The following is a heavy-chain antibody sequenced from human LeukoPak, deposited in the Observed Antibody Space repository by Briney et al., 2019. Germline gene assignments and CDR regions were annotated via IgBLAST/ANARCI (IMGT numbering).Heavy chain of an antibody. V-gene: IGHV3-23*01. CDR1: GFTFSLAA. CDR2: ISSSGGGI. CDR3: TKHYGDYFHAFDI. D-gene: IGHD4-17*01. J-gene: IGHJ3*02. Sequence: GGSLRLSCAASGFTFSLAAMSWVRHAPGKGREWVSTISSSGGGINYAYSLKVRFLISIYNSGSSLYLQMGGLRDEEPATYYCTKHYGDYFHAFDIWSQGTMVTVYS.